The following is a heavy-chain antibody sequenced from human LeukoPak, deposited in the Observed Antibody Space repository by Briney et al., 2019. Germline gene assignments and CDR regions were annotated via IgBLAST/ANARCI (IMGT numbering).Heavy chain of an antibody. CDR1: GGSLSIYY. V-gene: IGHV4-59*01. CDR2: LYYSGHT. Sequence: SETLSLTCTVSGGSLSIYYWLWLRQPPGEGREWIGHLYYSGHTNYNPSLKSRVTISVDTSKTQFSLKVTSVTAADTAQYYCATGLGWLTDYWGQGTLVTVSS. D-gene: IGHD5-12*01. J-gene: IGHJ4*02. CDR3: ATGLGWLTDY.